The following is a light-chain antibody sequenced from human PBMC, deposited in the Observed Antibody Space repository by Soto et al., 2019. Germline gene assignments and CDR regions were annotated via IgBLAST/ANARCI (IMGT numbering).Light chain of an antibody. Sequence: EIVMTQSQLSLPVAPGEPASISCRSSQSLLHSNGYNYLDWYLQKPRQSPQLLIYLGSNRSPGVPDRFSGSGSGTDFTLKISRVEAEDVGVFYCMQSLHTLFTFGPGTKVDIK. V-gene: IGKV2-28*01. CDR1: QSLLHSNGYNY. J-gene: IGKJ3*01. CDR2: LGS. CDR3: MQSLHTLFT.